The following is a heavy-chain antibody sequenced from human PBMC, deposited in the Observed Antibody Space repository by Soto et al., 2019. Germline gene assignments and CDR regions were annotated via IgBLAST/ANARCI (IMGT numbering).Heavy chain of an antibody. J-gene: IGHJ5*02. CDR3: AKGYYYGGLDP. CDR2: ISGSGDKT. Sequence: PGGSLRLSCAASGFTFDDYAMHWVRQAPGKGLEWVSAISGSGDKTYYADSVKGRFTISRDISKNMVYLQMNSLRADDTAVYYCAKGYYYGGLDPWGQGTLVTVSS. V-gene: IGHV3-23*01. CDR1: GFTFDDYA. D-gene: IGHD3-10*01.